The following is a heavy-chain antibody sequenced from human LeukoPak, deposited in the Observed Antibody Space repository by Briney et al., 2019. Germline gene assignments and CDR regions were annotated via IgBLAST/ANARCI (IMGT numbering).Heavy chain of an antibody. CDR1: GFTFSSYA. Sequence: GGSLRLSCAASGFTFSSYAMSWVRQAPGKGLEWVSAISGSGGGTYYADSVKGRFTISRDTSKNTLYLQMNSLRAEDTAVYYCAKVDSSGSYSVPTYFDYWGQGTLVTVSS. D-gene: IGHD3-10*01. V-gene: IGHV3-23*01. CDR2: ISGSGGGT. CDR3: AKVDSSGSYSVPTYFDY. J-gene: IGHJ4*02.